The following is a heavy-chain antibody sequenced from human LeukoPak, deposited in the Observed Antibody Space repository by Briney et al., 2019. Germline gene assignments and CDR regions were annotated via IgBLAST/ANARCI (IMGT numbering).Heavy chain of an antibody. CDR3: ARVRFYYHDDTGYYPDY. CDR2: VYYTGSS. CDR1: GGSVTIINHY. V-gene: IGHV4-39*07. Sequence: KPSETLSLTCSVSGGSVTIINHYWGWIRQPPGKGLEWIGSVYYTGSSYYNPAFKSRVTISVDTSRNQVSLELSSATAADTAVYFCARVRFYYHDDTGYYPDYWGQGTLVTVSS. J-gene: IGHJ4*02. D-gene: IGHD3-3*01.